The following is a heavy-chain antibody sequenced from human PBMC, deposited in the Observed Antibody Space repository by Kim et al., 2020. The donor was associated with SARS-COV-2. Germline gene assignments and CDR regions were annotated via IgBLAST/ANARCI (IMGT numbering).Heavy chain of an antibody. J-gene: IGHJ6*02. CDR2: IDYSGSA. V-gene: IGHV4-31*03. CDR1: GGSISSGGYY. D-gene: IGHD6-13*01. Sequence: SETLSLTCTVSGGSISSGGYYWGWIRQHPGKGLEWIGYIDYSGSAYYNPSLESRLTISVDTSKNQFSLKLRAVTAADTAMYFCVRDRYSTTPWDYSSGMDVWGHGTAVSVSS. CDR3: VRDRYSTTPWDYSSGMDV.